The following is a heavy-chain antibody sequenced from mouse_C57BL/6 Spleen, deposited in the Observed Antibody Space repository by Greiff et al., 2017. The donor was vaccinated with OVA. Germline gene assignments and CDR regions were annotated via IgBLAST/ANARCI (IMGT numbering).Heavy chain of an antibody. Sequence: DVQLQESGPGMVKPSQSLSLTCTVTGYSITSGYDWHWIRHFPGNKLEWMGYISYSGSTNYNPSLKSRISITHDTSKNHFFLKLNSVTTEDTATYYCASSYGNYAMDYWGQGTSVTVSS. D-gene: IGHD2-1*01. CDR1: GYSITSGYD. CDR3: ASSYGNYAMDY. CDR2: ISYSGST. J-gene: IGHJ4*01. V-gene: IGHV3-1*01.